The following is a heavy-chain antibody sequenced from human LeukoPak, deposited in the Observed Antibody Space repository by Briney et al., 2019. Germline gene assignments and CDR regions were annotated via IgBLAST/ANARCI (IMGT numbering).Heavy chain of an antibody. V-gene: IGHV4-38-2*01. CDR2: MYHSGIT. Sequence: PSETLSLTCAVSGYSISSGYYWGWIRQPPGKELEWIGNMYHSGITYYNASLKSRVTISVDTSNNQFSLKLNSVTAADTAVYYCARRYSNSYFDFWGQGTLVTVSS. CDR1: GYSISSGYY. CDR3: ARRYSNSYFDF. D-gene: IGHD4-11*01. J-gene: IGHJ4*02.